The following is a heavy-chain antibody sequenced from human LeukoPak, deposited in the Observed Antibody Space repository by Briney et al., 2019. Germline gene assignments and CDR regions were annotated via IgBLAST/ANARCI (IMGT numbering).Heavy chain of an antibody. CDR1: GFSFSTYG. Sequence: GGSLRLSCGASGFSFSTYGMSWVRQAPGKGLEWVSGISGSGGNTHYADSVKGRFTISRDKSKNTLYLQVNSLRAEDTAMYYCAKEAMYYDNSGSNWFDPWGQGTVVIVSS. J-gene: IGHJ5*02. CDR2: ISGSGGNT. V-gene: IGHV3-23*01. D-gene: IGHD3-22*01. CDR3: AKEAMYYDNSGSNWFDP.